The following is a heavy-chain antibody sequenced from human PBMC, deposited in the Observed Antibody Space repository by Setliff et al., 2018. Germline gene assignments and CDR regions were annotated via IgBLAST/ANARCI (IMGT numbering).Heavy chain of an antibody. CDR2: IYSGDRNT. CDR1: GFTSSPYA. CDR3: AKPQVELRWGFES. Sequence: GSLRLSCAASGFTSSPYAMSWVRQAPGKGLEWVSTIYSGDRNTFYIDSVEGRFTIFRDGSKNTLYLQMTSLRVEDTAVYYCAKPQVELRWGFESWGQGTLVTVSS. J-gene: IGHJ4*02. D-gene: IGHD1-7*01. V-gene: IGHV3-23*03.